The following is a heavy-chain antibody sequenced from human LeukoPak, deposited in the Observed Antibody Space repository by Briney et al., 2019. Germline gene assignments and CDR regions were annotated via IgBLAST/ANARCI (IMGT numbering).Heavy chain of an antibody. CDR3: ARESGDIVVVPAASHFDI. Sequence: GGSLRLSCAASGFTFSSYGMHWVRQAPGKGLEWVAVIWYDGSNKYYADSVKSRFTISRDNSKNTLYLQMNSLRAEDTAVYYCARESGDIVVVPAASHFDIWGQGTMVTVSP. V-gene: IGHV3-33*01. CDR1: GFTFSSYG. CDR2: IWYDGSNK. D-gene: IGHD2-2*01. J-gene: IGHJ3*02.